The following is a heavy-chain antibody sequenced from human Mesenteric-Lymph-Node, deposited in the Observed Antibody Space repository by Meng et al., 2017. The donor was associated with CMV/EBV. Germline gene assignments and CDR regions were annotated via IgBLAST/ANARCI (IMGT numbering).Heavy chain of an antibody. D-gene: IGHD3-3*01. CDR3: ARDWPPYYDFWSGYYMGNWFDP. CDR2: VFYSGST. J-gene: IGHJ5*02. V-gene: IGHV4-59*12. Sequence: SETLSLTCTVSGGSISSYYWTWIRQPPGKGLEWIGYVFYSGSTNYNPSLKSRVTISVDTSKNQFSLNLRSVTAADTAVYYCARDWPPYYDFWSGYYMGNWFDPWGQGTLVTVSS. CDR1: GGSISSYY.